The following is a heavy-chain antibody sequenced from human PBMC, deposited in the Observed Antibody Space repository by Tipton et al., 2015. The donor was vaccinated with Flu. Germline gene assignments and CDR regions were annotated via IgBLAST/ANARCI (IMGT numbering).Heavy chain of an antibody. Sequence: TLSLTCTVSGGSISSSSYYWGWIRQPPGKGLEWIGSIYYSGSTYYNPSLKSRVTISVDTSKNQFSLKLSSVTAADTAVYYCALNYVAGPDYWGQGTLVTVSS. J-gene: IGHJ4*02. CDR2: IYYSGST. V-gene: IGHV4-39*07. D-gene: IGHD3-16*01. CDR1: GGSISSSSYY. CDR3: ALNYVAGPDY.